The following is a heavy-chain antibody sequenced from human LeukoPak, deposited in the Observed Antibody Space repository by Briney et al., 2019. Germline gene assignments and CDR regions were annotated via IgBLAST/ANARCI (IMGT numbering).Heavy chain of an antibody. Sequence: GGSLRLSCAASGFTFSSYAMSWVCQAPGKGLEWVSTISGSGGSIYYADSVKGRFTISRDNSKNTLYLQMNSLRAEDTAVYYCAKTPRYCSSTSCYIINGMDVWGQGTTVTVSS. CDR2: ISGSGGSI. CDR1: GFTFSSYA. J-gene: IGHJ6*02. V-gene: IGHV3-23*01. D-gene: IGHD2-2*02. CDR3: AKTPRYCSSTSCYIINGMDV.